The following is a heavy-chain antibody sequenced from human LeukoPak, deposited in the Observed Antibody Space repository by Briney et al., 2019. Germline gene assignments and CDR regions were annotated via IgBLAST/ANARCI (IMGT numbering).Heavy chain of an antibody. CDR2: IYYSGST. CDR1: GGSISSSSYY. J-gene: IGHJ4*02. Sequence: SETLSLTCTVSGGSISSSSYYWGWVRQPPGKGLEWIGNIYYSGSTYYNPSLKSRVTIFADTSKNQFSLKLNSVTAADTAVYYCARLSYSNGWYLDYWGQGTLISVSS. CDR3: ARLSYSNGWYLDY. D-gene: IGHD6-19*01. V-gene: IGHV4-39*01.